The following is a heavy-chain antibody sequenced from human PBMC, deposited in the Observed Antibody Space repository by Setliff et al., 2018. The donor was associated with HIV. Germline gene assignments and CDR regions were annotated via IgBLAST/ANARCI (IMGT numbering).Heavy chain of an antibody. V-gene: IGHV1-2*04. CDR1: GYTFTGHY. CDR2: INSATGGT. D-gene: IGHD3-16*01. J-gene: IGHJ3*01. Sequence: ASVKVSCKTSGYTFTGHYLHWVRQAPGQGLEWMAWINSATGGTNYAQNFQGWVTVTRDTSINTVYMELSSLKSDDTAVYYCARDDGGYNYAEAFDVWGQGTMVTVSS. CDR3: ARDDGGYNYAEAFDV.